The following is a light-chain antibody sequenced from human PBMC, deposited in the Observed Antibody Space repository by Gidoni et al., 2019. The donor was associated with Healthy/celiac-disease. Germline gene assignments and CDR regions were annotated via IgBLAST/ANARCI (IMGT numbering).Light chain of an antibody. V-gene: IGKV1-39*01. CDR1: QSISSY. CDR3: QQSYSTPRT. J-gene: IGKJ1*01. CDR2: AAS. Sequence: DMQMTQSPSSLSASVGDRVTIPCRASQSISSYLNWYQQKPGKAPKLLIYAASSLQSGVPSRFSGSGSGTDFTLTISILQPEDFATYYCQQSYSTPRTFGQGTKVEIK.